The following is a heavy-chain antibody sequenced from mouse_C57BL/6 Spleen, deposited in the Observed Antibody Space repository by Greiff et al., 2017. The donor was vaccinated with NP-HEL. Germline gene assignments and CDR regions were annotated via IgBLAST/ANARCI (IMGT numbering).Heavy chain of an antibody. V-gene: IGHV1-80*01. CDR2: IYPGDGDT. J-gene: IGHJ2*01. Sequence: QVQLKESGAELVKPGASVKISCKASGYAFSSYWMNWVKQRPGKGLEWIGQIYPGDGDTNYNGKFKGKATLTADKSSSTAYMQLSSLTSEDSAVYFGARRDGYGSLDYWGQGTTLTVSS. CDR1: GYAFSSYW. CDR3: ARRDGYGSLDY. D-gene: IGHD1-1*01.